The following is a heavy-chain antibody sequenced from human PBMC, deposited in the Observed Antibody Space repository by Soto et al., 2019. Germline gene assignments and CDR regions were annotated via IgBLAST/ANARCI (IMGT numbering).Heavy chain of an antibody. J-gene: IGHJ2*01. V-gene: IGHV3-30-3*01. D-gene: IGHD5-18*01. CDR2: ISYDGSNK. CDR3: ARDPLWGTAMVLWYFDL. CDR1: GFTFSSYA. Sequence: QVQLVESGGGVVQPGRSLRLSCAASGFTFSSYAMHWVRQAPGKGLEWVAVISYDGSNKYYADSVKGRFTISRDNSKNTQYLQMNSLRAEDTAVYYCARDPLWGTAMVLWYFDLWGRATLVTVSS.